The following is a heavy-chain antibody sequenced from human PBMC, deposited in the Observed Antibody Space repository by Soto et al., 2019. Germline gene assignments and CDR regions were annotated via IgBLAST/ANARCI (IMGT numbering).Heavy chain of an antibody. CDR2: ISSDGSEK. D-gene: IGHD4-17*01. CDR1: VFTFSNYA. Sequence: VGSLRLSCVSSVFTFSNYAMHCVRHSPGKWLGWVAVISSDGSEKYYLDSVRDRFTISRDNSKNTLYLQMNNLRPEDTAMYYCAQSWTTMTTGFAFGGQGALVPVYS. V-gene: IGHV3-30*18. CDR3: AQSWTTMTTGFAF. J-gene: IGHJ4*02.